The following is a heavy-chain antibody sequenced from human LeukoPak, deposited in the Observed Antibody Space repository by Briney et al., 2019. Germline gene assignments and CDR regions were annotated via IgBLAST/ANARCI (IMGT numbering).Heavy chain of an antibody. CDR1: GFTFSSYS. V-gene: IGHV3-21*01. J-gene: IGHJ3*02. CDR3: AGEALVGATDDAFDI. D-gene: IGHD1-26*01. CDR2: ISSSSSYI. Sequence: GGSLRLSCAASGFTFSSYSMNWVRQAPGKGLEWVSSISSSSSYIYYADSVKGRFTISRDNAKNSLYLQMNSLRAEDTAVYYCAGEALVGATDDAFDIWGQGTVVTVSS.